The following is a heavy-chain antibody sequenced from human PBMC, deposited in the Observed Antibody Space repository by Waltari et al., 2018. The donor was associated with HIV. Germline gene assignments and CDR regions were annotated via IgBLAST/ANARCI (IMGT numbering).Heavy chain of an antibody. CDR3: ARAGDSNFGYWCFNL. CDR1: GFTVSSIY. Sequence: EVQLVESGGGLFEPGGSLRLSCAASGFTVSSIYMRWVRQAPGKGLELVSVINSVGSTYYADSVKGRFTISRDNSKNTVFLQMNSLRADDTAVYYCARAGDSNFGYWCFNLWGRGTLLTVSS. D-gene: IGHD4-4*01. J-gene: IGHJ2*01. CDR2: INSVGST. V-gene: IGHV3-53*01.